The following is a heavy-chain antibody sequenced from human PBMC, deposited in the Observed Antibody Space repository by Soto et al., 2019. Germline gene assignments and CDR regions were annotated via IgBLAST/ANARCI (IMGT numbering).Heavy chain of an antibody. D-gene: IGHD3-3*01. CDR3: ARVGYDFWSGPSGWFDP. J-gene: IGHJ5*02. Sequence: QVQLQESGPGLVKPSETLSLTCTVSGGSISSYYWSWIRQPPGKGLEWIGYIYYSGSTNYNPSLKSRVTISVDTSKNQFSLKLSSVTAADTAVYYCARVGYDFWSGPSGWFDPWGQGTLVTVSS. CDR1: GGSISSYY. CDR2: IYYSGST. V-gene: IGHV4-59*01.